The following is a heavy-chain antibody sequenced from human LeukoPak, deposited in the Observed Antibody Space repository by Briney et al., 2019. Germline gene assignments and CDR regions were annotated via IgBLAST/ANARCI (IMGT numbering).Heavy chain of an antibody. Sequence: GGSLRLSCAASGFTVSSNYMSWVRQAPGKGLEWVSVIYSGGSTYYADSVKGRFTISRDNSKNTLYLQMNSLRAEDTAVYYCASSHPSGYQDYWGQGTLVTVSS. J-gene: IGHJ4*02. CDR3: ASSHPSGYQDY. V-gene: IGHV3-66*02. CDR1: GFTVSSNY. CDR2: IYSGGST. D-gene: IGHD3-22*01.